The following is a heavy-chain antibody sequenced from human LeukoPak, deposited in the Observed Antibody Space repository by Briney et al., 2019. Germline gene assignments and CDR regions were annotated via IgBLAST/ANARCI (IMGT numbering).Heavy chain of an antibody. J-gene: IGHJ6*02. CDR1: GFTLGSNA. Sequence: GGSLRLSCAASGFTLGSNAMSWVRQAPGKGLEWVSAISGSGGSTYYADSVKGRFTISRDNSKNTLYLQMNSLRAEDTAVYYCAKDGNSNYDVWGQGTTVTVSS. D-gene: IGHD4-11*01. V-gene: IGHV3-23*01. CDR3: AKDGNSNYDV. CDR2: ISGSGGST.